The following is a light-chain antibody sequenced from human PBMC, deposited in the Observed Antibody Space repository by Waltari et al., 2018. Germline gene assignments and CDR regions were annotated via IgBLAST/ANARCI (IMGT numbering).Light chain of an antibody. Sequence: QSALTQPPSVSAAPGQKVTISCSGSSSTIGSRDVSWYQQFPGTAPKLLIFENNKRPAGMPDRFSGSKADTSATLGITGLQTGDEADYYCGTWDNSLRAGVFGGGTKVTVL. V-gene: IGLV1-51*01. CDR2: ENN. J-gene: IGLJ3*02. CDR3: GTWDNSLRAGV. CDR1: SSTIGSRD.